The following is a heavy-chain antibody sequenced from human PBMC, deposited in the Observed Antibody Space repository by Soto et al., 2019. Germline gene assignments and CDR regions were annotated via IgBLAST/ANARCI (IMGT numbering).Heavy chain of an antibody. CDR1: GDSLSTYY. Sequence: SETLSLTCTVSGDSLSTYYWSWIRQPAGERLEWIGRIHDAGRTNYNPSLKSRVTMSVDTSKNQFSLRVNSVTAADTAVYYCARESVSGTYRFDSWGQGTLVTVSS. CDR2: IHDAGRT. V-gene: IGHV4-4*07. CDR3: ARESVSGTYRFDS. D-gene: IGHD3-16*02. J-gene: IGHJ4*02.